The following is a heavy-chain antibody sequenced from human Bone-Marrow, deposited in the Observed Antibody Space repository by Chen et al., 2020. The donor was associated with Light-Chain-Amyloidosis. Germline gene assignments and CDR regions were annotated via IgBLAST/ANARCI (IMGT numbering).Heavy chain of an antibody. Sequence: EVQLVESGGGLIQPGGSLRLSCAASGFTVSSNYMIWVRQAPGKGLEWVSVIYSGGSTYYADSVKGRFTISRDNSKNTLYLQMNSLRAEDTAVYYCAGTYGSGSYYADYWGRGTLVTVSS. J-gene: IGHJ4*02. V-gene: IGHV3-53*01. D-gene: IGHD3-10*01. CDR1: GFTVSSNY. CDR3: AGTYGSGSYYADY. CDR2: IYSGGST.